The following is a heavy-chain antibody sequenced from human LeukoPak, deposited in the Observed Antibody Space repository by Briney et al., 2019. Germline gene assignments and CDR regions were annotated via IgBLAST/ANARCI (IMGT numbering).Heavy chain of an antibody. V-gene: IGHV4-59*01. J-gene: IGHJ5*02. Sequence: PSEILSLTCTVSGGSISSYYWSWIRQPPGKGLEWIGYIYYSGSTNYNPSLKSRVTISVDTSKNQFSLNLSSVTAADTAVYYCAREGDKYANWFDTWGQGTLVTVSS. D-gene: IGHD2-8*01. CDR1: GGSISSYY. CDR3: AREGDKYANWFDT. CDR2: IYYSGST.